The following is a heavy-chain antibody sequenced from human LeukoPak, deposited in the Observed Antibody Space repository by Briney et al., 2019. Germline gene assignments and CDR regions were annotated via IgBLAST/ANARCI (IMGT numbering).Heavy chain of an antibody. V-gene: IGHV3-53*01. CDR2: IHSGGST. CDR1: GFAVSSNY. J-gene: IGHJ4*02. D-gene: IGHD2-2*02. Sequence: GGSLRLSCEVSGFAVSSNYMIWCGQSPGKGREWVAVIHSGGSTYDADCVKGRFTISRDNSKYTLYLQMDSVRAEDTAVYYCVSAPYTTHLYRDSWGQRTLVTVSS. CDR3: VSAPYTTHLYRDS.